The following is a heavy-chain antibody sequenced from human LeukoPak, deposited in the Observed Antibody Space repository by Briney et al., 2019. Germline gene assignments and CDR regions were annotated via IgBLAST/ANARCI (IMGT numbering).Heavy chain of an antibody. CDR3: AIVIAVAGPATFY. V-gene: IGHV3-23*01. J-gene: IGHJ4*02. D-gene: IGHD6-19*01. CDR1: GFTFSSYA. Sequence: GGSLRLSCAASGFTFSSYAMSWVRQAPGKGLEWVSSISGSGDSTYYADSVKDRSTISRDNSKNTLYLQMNSLRAEDTALYYCAIVIAVAGPATFYWGQGTLATVSS. CDR2: ISGSGDST.